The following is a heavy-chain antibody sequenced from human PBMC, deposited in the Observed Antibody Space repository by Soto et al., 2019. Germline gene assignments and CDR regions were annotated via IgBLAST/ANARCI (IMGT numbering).Heavy chain of an antibody. V-gene: IGHV3-74*01. D-gene: IGHD1-1*01. CDR3: ARDNWNSY. Sequence: EVQLVESGGGLVQPGGSLRLSCAASGFTFSNYWMHWVRQGPGKGLVWVERVKSDGSSTSYADSVKGRFTISRDNAKNTLYLQMNSLRVEDTAVYYCARDNWNSYWGQGTLVTVSS. CDR1: GFTFSNYW. J-gene: IGHJ4*02. CDR2: VKSDGSST.